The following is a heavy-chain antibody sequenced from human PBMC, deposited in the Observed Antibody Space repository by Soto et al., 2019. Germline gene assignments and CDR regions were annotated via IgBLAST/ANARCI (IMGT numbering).Heavy chain of an antibody. D-gene: IGHD5-12*01. CDR2: GYQTGST. J-gene: IGHJ5*01. CDR3: ARARATIVAGAIFDC. Sequence: QVKLQESGPGLVKPSGTLSLTCAVSGGSISTSNWWSWVRQPPGKGLEWIGEGYQTGSTNYNPSPNRPVTVSIDTSKCQSSLKLTSATAADTAVDYWARARATIVAGAIFDCWGQGTLVTVSS. CDR1: GGSISTSNW. V-gene: IGHV4-4*02.